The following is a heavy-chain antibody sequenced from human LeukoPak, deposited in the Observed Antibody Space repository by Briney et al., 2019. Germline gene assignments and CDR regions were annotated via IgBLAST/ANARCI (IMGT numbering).Heavy chain of an antibody. CDR3: ARESRRSYCNEY. V-gene: IGHV4-38-2*02. CDR2: IYHSGST. J-gene: IGHJ4*02. D-gene: IGHD2-2*01. Sequence: PSETLSLTCTVSGYSISSGYYWGWIRQPPGKGLEWIGSIYHSGSTYYNPSLKSRVTISVDTSKNQFSLKLSSVTAADTAEYFCARESRRSYCNEYWGQGTLVTVSS. CDR1: GYSISSGYY.